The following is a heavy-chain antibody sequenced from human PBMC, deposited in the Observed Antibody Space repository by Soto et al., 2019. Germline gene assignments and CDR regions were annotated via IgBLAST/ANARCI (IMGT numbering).Heavy chain of an antibody. V-gene: IGHV1-46*01. CDR3: ARGHRNNWFGLDDAGFDY. CDR2: INPSGGRT. D-gene: IGHD3-10*01. Sequence: ALASVKVSCKASGYPFTYYYMHWVRQAPGHGLEWMGIINPSGGRTNYTQKFQGSVTMTRDTATSTVYMDLSRLRSEDTAVYYCARGHRNNWFGLDDAGFDYWGQGTPVTVSS. J-gene: IGHJ4*02. CDR1: GYPFTYYY.